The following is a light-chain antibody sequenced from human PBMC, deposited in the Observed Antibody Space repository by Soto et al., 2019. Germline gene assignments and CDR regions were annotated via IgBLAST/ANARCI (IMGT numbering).Light chain of an antibody. CDR3: LQDHDYPWT. V-gene: IGKV1-6*02. J-gene: IGKJ1*01. CDR2: AAS. Sequence: IPMTQSPSSLSLSVTDRVTITCRASQDIGNDLGWYQQRPGEAPELLLYAASTLRSGVPSRFSGSGSGTQFTLTINNLQPEDSATYFCLQDHDYPWTFGHGTKVEV. CDR1: QDIGND.